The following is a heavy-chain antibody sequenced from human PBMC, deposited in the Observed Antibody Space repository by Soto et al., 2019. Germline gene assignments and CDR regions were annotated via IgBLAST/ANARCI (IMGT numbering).Heavy chain of an antibody. J-gene: IGHJ3*02. CDR1: GYTFTSYG. Sequence: QVQLVQSGAEVKKPGASVKVSCKASGYTFTSYGISWVRQAPGQGLEWMGWISAYNGNTNYAPKLQGRVTMTTDTSTRTAYMELRSLRSDDTAVYYCARDQDIVVVVAATDDAFDIWGQGTMVTVSS. CDR3: ARDQDIVVVVAATDDAFDI. CDR2: ISAYNGNT. V-gene: IGHV1-18*01. D-gene: IGHD2-15*01.